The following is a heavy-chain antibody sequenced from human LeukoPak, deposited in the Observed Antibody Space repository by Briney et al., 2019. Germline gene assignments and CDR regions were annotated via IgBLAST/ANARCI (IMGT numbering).Heavy chain of an antibody. Sequence: SSETLSLTCTVSGGSISSGSYYWSWSRQPAGKGLEWIGRIYTSGSTNYNPSLKSRVTISVDTSKNQFSLKLSSVTAADTAVYYCARYGSGSYYNVVGAFDIWDQGTMVTVSS. CDR2: IYTSGST. D-gene: IGHD3-10*01. J-gene: IGHJ3*02. CDR1: GGSISSGSYY. CDR3: ARYGSGSYYNVVGAFDI. V-gene: IGHV4-61*02.